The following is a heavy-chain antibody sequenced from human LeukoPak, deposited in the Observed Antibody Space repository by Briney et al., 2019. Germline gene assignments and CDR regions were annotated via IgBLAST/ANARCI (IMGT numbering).Heavy chain of an antibody. D-gene: IGHD3-3*01. CDR2: IRYDGSNK. CDR3: AKPRFLEWLLNY. J-gene: IGHJ4*02. Sequence: PGGSLRLSCAASGFTFSSYGMHWVRQAPGKGLEWVAFIRYDGSNKYYADSVKGRFTISRDNSKNTLYLQMNSLRAEDTAVYYCAKPRFLEWLLNYWGQGTLVTVSS. CDR1: GFTFSSYG. V-gene: IGHV3-30*02.